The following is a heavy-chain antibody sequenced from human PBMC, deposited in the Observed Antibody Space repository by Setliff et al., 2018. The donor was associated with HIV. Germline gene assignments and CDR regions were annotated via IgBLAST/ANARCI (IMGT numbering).Heavy chain of an antibody. CDR2: INHSGTT. CDR1: GGSLSGYY. CDR3: ARVRRGSSARAPFDS. J-gene: IGHJ4*02. D-gene: IGHD6-6*01. Sequence: SETLSLTCAVYGGSLSGYYWTWIRQPPGKGLEWIGEINHSGTTDYNPSLKSRVTISLDTSKNQFSLRLTSVTAADTAVYYCARVRRGSSARAPFDSWGQGALVTVSS. V-gene: IGHV4-34*01.